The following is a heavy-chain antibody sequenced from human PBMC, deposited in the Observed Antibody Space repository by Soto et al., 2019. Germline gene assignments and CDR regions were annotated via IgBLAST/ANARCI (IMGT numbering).Heavy chain of an antibody. CDR2: INHSGST. J-gene: IGHJ4*02. Sequence: QVQLQQWGAGLLKPSETLSLTCAVYGGSFSGYYWSWIRQPPGKGLEWIGEINHSGSTNYNPSLKSRVTIAVDTSENQLSLKLSSVTAADTAVYYCARSVRNRQRSGVRLDYWGQGTLVTVSS. CDR1: GGSFSGYY. CDR3: ARSVRNRQRSGVRLDY. V-gene: IGHV4-34*01. D-gene: IGHD3-10*01.